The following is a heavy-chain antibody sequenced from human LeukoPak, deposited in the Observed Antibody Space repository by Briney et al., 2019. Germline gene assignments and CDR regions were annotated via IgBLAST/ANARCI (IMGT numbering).Heavy chain of an antibody. CDR1: GGSISSGGYS. CDR2: IYHSGST. Sequence: SETLSLTCAVSGGSISSGGYSWSWIRQPPGKGLEWIGYIYHSGSTYYNPSLKSRVTISVDRSKNQFSLKLSSVTAADTAVYYCARGVYYDYVWGSYRPQIFDYWGQGTLVTVSS. J-gene: IGHJ4*02. D-gene: IGHD3-16*02. V-gene: IGHV4-30-2*01. CDR3: ARGVYYDYVWGSYRPQIFDY.